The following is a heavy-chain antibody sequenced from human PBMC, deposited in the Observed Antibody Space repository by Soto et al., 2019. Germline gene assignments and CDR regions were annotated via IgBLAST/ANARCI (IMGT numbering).Heavy chain of an antibody. D-gene: IGHD3-22*01. J-gene: IGHJ4*02. V-gene: IGHV3-73*01. Sequence: AGGSLRLSCAASGFRFSGASMHWVRQAPGKGLEWVGRIKSKRNSYATAYTASVKGRFIISRDDAENTAYLQMNSLKTEDTAVYYCTGQADIDNYANSGFLNWGQGT. CDR3: TGQADIDNYANSGFLN. CDR2: IKSKRNSYAT. CDR1: GFRFSGAS.